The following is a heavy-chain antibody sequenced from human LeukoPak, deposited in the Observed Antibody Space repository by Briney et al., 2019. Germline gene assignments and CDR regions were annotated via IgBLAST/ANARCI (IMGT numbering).Heavy chain of an antibody. D-gene: IGHD3-10*01. Sequence: PSETLSLTCAVYGGPFSGYYWSWIRQPPGKGLEWIGEINHSGSTNHNPSLKSRVTISIDTSKNQFSLKLSSVTAADTAMYFCNSGDYYKRDYWGQGTLVTVSS. V-gene: IGHV4-34*03. CDR3: NSGDYYKRDY. CDR1: GGPFSGYY. CDR2: INHSGST. J-gene: IGHJ4*02.